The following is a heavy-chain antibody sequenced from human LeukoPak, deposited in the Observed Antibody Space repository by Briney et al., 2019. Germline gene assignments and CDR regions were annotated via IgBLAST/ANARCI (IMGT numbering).Heavy chain of an antibody. CDR3: ARDTTSGYYDY. CDR1: GFTFSTYC. Sequence: GGSLRLSCAASGFTFSTYCMSWVRQAPGKGLEWVANIKQDGSGKNYVDSVKGRFTISRDNAKNSLYLQMNSLRAEDTAVYYYARDTTSGYYDYWGQGTLVTVSS. J-gene: IGHJ4*02. V-gene: IGHV3-7*05. CDR2: IKQDGSGK. D-gene: IGHD3-22*01.